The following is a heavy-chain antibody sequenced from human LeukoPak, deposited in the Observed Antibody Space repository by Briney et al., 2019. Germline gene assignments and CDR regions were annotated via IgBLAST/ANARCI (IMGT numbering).Heavy chain of an antibody. CDR3: ARDSPNYYFDY. CDR1: GGSISSYY. Sequence: SETLSLTCTVSGGSISSYYWNWIRQPPGKGLEWIGYIYYSGSTNYNPSLKSRVTISVDTSKNQFSLKLSSVTAADTAVYYCARDSPNYYFDYWGQGTLVTVSS. V-gene: IGHV4-59*01. J-gene: IGHJ4*02. CDR2: IYYSGST. D-gene: IGHD5-24*01.